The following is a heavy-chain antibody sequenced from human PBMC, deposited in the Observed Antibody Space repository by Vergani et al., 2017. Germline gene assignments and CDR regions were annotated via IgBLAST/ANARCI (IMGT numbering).Heavy chain of an antibody. D-gene: IGHD2-21*02. J-gene: IGHJ4*02. CDR1: GFTFSNFG. V-gene: IGHV3-30*02. CDR3: AKYLRDSTDGLPDS. CDR2: IGKDGINT. Sequence: QVKLGEWGGGVVQPGGSLRLSCAASGFTFSNFGMHWIRQAPGKGLEWLAYIGKDGINTRYRDAVKGRFTVSRDNSKDILYLQMDSLRSEDTALYYCAKYLRDSTDGLPDSWGPGTLVIVSS.